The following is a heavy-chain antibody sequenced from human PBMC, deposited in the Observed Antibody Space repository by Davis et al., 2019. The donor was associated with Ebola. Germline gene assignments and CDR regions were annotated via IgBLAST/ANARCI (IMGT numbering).Heavy chain of an antibody. CDR2: ISWNSGNI. Sequence: PGGSLRLSCAASGFTFDDYAMHWVRQAPGKGLEWVSGISWNSGNIGYADSVKGRFTISRDNAKNSLYLQMNSLRAEDTALYYCAKDMGTSGWYEYFQHWGQGTLVTVSS. CDR1: GFTFDDYA. CDR3: AKDMGTSGWYEYFQH. V-gene: IGHV3-9*01. D-gene: IGHD6-19*01. J-gene: IGHJ1*01.